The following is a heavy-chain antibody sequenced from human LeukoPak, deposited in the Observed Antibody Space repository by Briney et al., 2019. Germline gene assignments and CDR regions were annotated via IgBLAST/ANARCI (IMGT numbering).Heavy chain of an antibody. CDR2: IGTAGDT. V-gene: IGHV3-13*01. CDR1: GFTFSSYD. CDR3: ARGFRYSGNPTPNPGLDI. Sequence: GGSLRLSCAASGFTFSSYDMHWVRQATGKGPEWVSAIGTAGDTYYPGSVKGRFTISRENAKNSLYLQMNSLRAEDTAVYYCARGFRYSGNPTPNPGLDIWGQGTMVTVSS. J-gene: IGHJ3*02. D-gene: IGHD1-26*01.